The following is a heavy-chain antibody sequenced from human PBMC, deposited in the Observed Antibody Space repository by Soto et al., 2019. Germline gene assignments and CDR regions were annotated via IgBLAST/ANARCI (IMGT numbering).Heavy chain of an antibody. V-gene: IGHV3-30*18. J-gene: IGHJ4*02. CDR1: GFTXSTYG. CDR3: AKDVYGSGIYYFDY. D-gene: IGHD3-10*01. Sequence: SLRLSCAASGFTXSTYGMHWVRQAPGKGLEWAAVISYDGSNKYYADSVKGRFTISRDNSKNTLYLQMNSLRAEDTAVYYCAKDVYGSGIYYFDYWGQGTLVTVSS. CDR2: ISYDGSNK.